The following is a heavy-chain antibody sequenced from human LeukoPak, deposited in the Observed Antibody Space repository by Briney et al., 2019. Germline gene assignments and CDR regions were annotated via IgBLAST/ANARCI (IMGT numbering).Heavy chain of an antibody. J-gene: IGHJ4*02. CDR3: ATEPLSNWGSRSREFDY. D-gene: IGHD7-27*01. Sequence: ASVKVSCKASGYTFTSYYMHWVRQAPGQGLEWMGGIIPIFGTANYAQKFQGRVTITADKSTSTAYMELSSLRSEDTAVYYCATEPLSNWGSRSREFDYWGQGTLVTVSS. CDR2: IIPIFGTA. V-gene: IGHV1-69*06. CDR1: GYTFTSYY.